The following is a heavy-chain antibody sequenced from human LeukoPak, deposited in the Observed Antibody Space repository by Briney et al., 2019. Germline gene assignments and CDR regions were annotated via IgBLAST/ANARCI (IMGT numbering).Heavy chain of an antibody. V-gene: IGHV1-69*05. CDR1: GGTFSSYA. CDR3: ARDLATDIVVVPAAIGVAFDI. D-gene: IGHD2-2*01. CDR2: IIPIFGTA. J-gene: IGHJ3*02. Sequence: SVKVSCKASGGTFSSYAISWVRQAPGQGLEWMGGIIPIFGTANYAQKFQGRVTITTDESTSTAYMELSSLRSEDTAVYYCARDLATDIVVVPAAIGVAFDIWGQGTMVTVSS.